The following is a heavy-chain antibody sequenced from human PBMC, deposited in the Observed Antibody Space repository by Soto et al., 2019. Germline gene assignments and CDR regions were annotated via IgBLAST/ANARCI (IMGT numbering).Heavy chain of an antibody. J-gene: IGHJ4*02. CDR1: GGSISSGGYY. V-gene: IGHV4-31*03. CDR2: IYYSGST. D-gene: IGHD4-17*01. CDR3: ASYAVTLWYFDY. Sequence: PSETLSLTCTVSGGSISSGGYYWSWIRQHPGKGLEWIGYIYYSGSTYYNPSLKSRVTISVDTSKNQFSLKLSSVTAAVTAVYYCASYAVTLWYFDYWGQGTLVTVSS.